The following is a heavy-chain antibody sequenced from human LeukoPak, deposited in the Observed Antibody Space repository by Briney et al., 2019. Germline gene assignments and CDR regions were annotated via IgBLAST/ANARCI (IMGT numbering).Heavy chain of an antibody. V-gene: IGHV1-46*01. Sequence: ASVKVSCKASGYTFTSYYTHWVRQAPGQGLEWMGIINPSGGSTSYAQKFQGRVTMTRDTSTSTVYMELSSLRSEDTAVYYCARDPGLPPAHYYYGMDVWGQGTTVTVSS. J-gene: IGHJ6*02. CDR3: ARDPGLPPAHYYYGMDV. CDR2: INPSGGST. CDR1: GYTFTSYY. D-gene: IGHD5-12*01.